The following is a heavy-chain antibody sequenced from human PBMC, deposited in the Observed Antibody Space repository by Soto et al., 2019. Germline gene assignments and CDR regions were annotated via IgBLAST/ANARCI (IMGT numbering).Heavy chain of an antibody. CDR3: VRGHASAYLDS. D-gene: IGHD2-2*01. Sequence: QVQLVQSGAEVKKPGASVKVSCKTSAYTFTGYYIHWVRQAPGQGLEWMGRIYPNSGGTNYAQKFQGWVTMTRDTSISTAYMELSRLNSDDTAVYYCVRGHASAYLDSWGQGTLVTVSS. CDR1: AYTFTGYY. J-gene: IGHJ4*02. V-gene: IGHV1-2*04. CDR2: IYPNSGGT.